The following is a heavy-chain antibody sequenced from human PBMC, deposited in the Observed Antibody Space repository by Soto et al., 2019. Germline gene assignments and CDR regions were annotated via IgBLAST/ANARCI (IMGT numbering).Heavy chain of an antibody. CDR2: IYVTGAV. V-gene: IGHV4-31*03. J-gene: IGHJ5*02. D-gene: IGHD1-20*01. CDR3: ARLRIASNNYKWFDP. Sequence: TLSLTCSVSGAAINSGTYYWSWIRQVPGKGLEGIGHIYVTGAVDYKPTLRDRITISQDTSERQFSLNLRLVTAADTAVYYCARLRIASNNYKWFDPWGQGTLVTVSS. CDR1: GAAINSGTYY.